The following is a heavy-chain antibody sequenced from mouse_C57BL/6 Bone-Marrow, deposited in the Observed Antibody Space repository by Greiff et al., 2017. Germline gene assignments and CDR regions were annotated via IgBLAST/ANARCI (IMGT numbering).Heavy chain of an antibody. CDR2: INYDGSST. D-gene: IGHD1-1*01. Sequence: EVKLMESEGGLVQPGSSMKLSCTASGFTFSDYYMAWVRQVPENGLEWVANINYDGSSTYYMDSLKSRFIISRYNAKNSLYLQMSSLKSEDTATYYCARGAYLYWYFDVWGTGTTVTVSS. CDR1: GFTFSDYY. J-gene: IGHJ1*03. V-gene: IGHV5-16*01. CDR3: ARGAYLYWYFDV.